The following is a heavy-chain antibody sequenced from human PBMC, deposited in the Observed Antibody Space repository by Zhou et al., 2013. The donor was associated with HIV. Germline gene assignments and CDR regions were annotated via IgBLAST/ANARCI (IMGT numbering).Heavy chain of an antibody. V-gene: IGHV1-69*13. D-gene: IGHD5-12*01. CDR2: IIPIFGTA. CDR1: GGTFSSYA. Sequence: QVQLVQSGAEVKKPGSSVKVSCKASGGTFSSYAISWVRQAPGQGLEWMGRIIPIFGTANYAQKFQGRVTITADESTSTAYMELSSLRSEDTAVYYCARQYGYSGYDRPDDAFDIWGQGTMVTVSS. J-gene: IGHJ3*02. CDR3: ARQYGYSGYDRPDDAFDI.